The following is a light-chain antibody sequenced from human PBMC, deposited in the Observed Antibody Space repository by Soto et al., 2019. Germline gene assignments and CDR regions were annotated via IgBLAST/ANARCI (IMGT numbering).Light chain of an antibody. CDR1: QSVSSN. J-gene: IGKJ1*01. CDR2: AAS. Sequence: SPSTATLSKSPGERSTLSCRASQSVSSNLAWYQQKPGQAPRLLIYAASNGATGIPARLSGSGSGTDFTLTISRLDPEDFAVYYCQQSSNWPRTFAQGTKV. CDR3: QQSSNWPRT. V-gene: IGKV3-11*01.